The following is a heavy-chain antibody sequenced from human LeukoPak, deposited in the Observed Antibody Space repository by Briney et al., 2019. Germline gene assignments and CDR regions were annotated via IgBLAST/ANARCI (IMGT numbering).Heavy chain of an antibody. CDR2: IYHSGST. J-gene: IGHJ4*02. CDR1: GGSISSGGYS. V-gene: IGHV4-30-2*01. CDR3: ARDFDY. Sequence: PSQTLSLTCAVSGGSISSGGYSWSRIRLPPGKGLEWIGYIYHSGSTYYNPSLKSRVTISVDRSKNQFSLKLSSVTAADTAVYYCARDFDYWGQGTLVTASS.